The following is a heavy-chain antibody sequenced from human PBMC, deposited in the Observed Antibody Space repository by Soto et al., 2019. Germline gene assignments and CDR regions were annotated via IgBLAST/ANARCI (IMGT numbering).Heavy chain of an antibody. CDR2: IYASGTT. D-gene: IGHD1-1*01. Sequence: QVRLQESGPGLVKPSETLSLTCTVSGASISNYYWCWIRQPAGKGLECLGRIYASGTTTNNPSLRSRVTMSVDTSKNQFSLNLNSVTAADTAVYYCARESRSELGTVEYWGQGTLVTVSS. V-gene: IGHV4-4*07. J-gene: IGHJ4*02. CDR3: ARESRSELGTVEY. CDR1: GASISNYY.